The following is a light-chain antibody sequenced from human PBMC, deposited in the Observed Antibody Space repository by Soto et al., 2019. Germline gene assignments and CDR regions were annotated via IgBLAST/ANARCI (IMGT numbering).Light chain of an antibody. Sequence: QSVLTQPPSVSAAPGQKVTISCSGSSSNIGNNYVSWYQQLPGTAPKLLIYDNNKRPSGIPDRFSGSRSGTSATLGITALQTGDEADYFCGTWDSILNAMVFGGGTKVTVL. CDR3: GTWDSILNAMV. V-gene: IGLV1-51*01. J-gene: IGLJ3*02. CDR1: SSNIGNNY. CDR2: DNN.